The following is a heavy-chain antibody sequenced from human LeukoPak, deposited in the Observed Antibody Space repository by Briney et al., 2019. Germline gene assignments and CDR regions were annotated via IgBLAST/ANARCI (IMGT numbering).Heavy chain of an antibody. CDR3: ARDSSTWPYYYMDV. CDR1: GFTVSSSY. J-gene: IGHJ6*03. Sequence: GGSLRLSCAASGFTVSSSYMSWVRQAPGKGLEWVAIIYGDGKTYYADSVRGRFTISRDNSKNTLDLQMNSLRAEDTAVYYCARDSSTWPYYYMDVWGKGTTVTVSS. V-gene: IGHV3-53*01. CDR2: IYGDGKT. D-gene: IGHD2-2*01.